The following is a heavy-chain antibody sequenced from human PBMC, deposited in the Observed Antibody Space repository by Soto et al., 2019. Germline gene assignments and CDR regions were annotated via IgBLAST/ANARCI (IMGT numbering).Heavy chain of an antibody. V-gene: IGHV1-46*01. Sequence: ASVKVSCKASGDSFTTYYMHWVRQAPGQGLEWMGIINPSGGRTTYAQKFQGRVTMTRDTSTSTFHMELSSLTSEDTAVYYCAGLYHYDSSGYYDYWGQGTLVTVSS. CDR2: INPSGGRT. CDR3: AGLYHYDSSGYYDY. D-gene: IGHD3-22*01. CDR1: GDSFTTYY. J-gene: IGHJ4*02.